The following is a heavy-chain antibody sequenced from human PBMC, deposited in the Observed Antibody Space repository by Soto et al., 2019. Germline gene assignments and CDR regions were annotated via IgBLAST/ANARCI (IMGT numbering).Heavy chain of an antibody. J-gene: IGHJ6*03. CDR2: ISWNSGSI. Sequence: QPGGSLRLSCAASGFTFDDYAMHWVRQAPGKGLEWVSGISWNSGSIGYADSVKGRFTISRDNAKNSLYLQMNSLRAEDTALYYCAKGSAVYYYYMDVWGKGTTVTVSS. D-gene: IGHD2-2*01. V-gene: IGHV3-9*01. CDR1: GFTFDDYA. CDR3: AKGSAVYYYYMDV.